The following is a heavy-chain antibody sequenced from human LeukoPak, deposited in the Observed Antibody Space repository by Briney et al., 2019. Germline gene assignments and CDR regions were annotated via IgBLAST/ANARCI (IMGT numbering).Heavy chain of an antibody. CDR3: ARGRGYSYGLRKTYYYYYMDV. J-gene: IGHJ6*03. Sequence: SETLSLTCAVYGGSFSGYCWSWIRQPPGKGLEWIGEINHSGSTNYNPSLKSRVTISVDTSKNQFSLKLSSVTAADTAVYYCARGRGYSYGLRKTYYYYYMDVWGKGTTVTVSS. CDR1: GGSFSGYC. V-gene: IGHV4-34*01. D-gene: IGHD5-18*01. CDR2: INHSGST.